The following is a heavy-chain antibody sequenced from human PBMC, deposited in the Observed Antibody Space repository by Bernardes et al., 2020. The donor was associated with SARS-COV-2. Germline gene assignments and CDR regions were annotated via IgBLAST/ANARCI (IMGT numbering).Heavy chain of an antibody. Sequence: GGSLRLSCAASGFTFSSYAMSWVRQAPGKRPEWVSSINHGGDAYYTASVRGRFTISRDISANTLDLQMNSLRAEDTAVYFCVFHTSSPYNWFDPWGQGTLVTVSS. J-gene: IGHJ5*02. D-gene: IGHD2-2*01. CDR2: INHGGDA. V-gene: IGHV3-23*01. CDR1: GFTFSSYA. CDR3: VFHTSSPYNWFDP.